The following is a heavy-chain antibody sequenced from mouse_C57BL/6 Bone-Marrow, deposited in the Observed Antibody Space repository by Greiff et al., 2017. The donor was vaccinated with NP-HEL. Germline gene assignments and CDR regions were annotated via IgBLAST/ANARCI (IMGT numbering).Heavy chain of an antibody. CDR1: GFNIKDDY. CDR2: IDPENGDT. D-gene: IGHD2-2*01. V-gene: IGHV14-4*01. J-gene: IGHJ4*01. Sequence: EVKLQESGAELVRPGASVKLSCTASGFNIKDDYMHWVKQRPEQGLEWIGWIDPENGDTEYASKFQGKATITADTSSNPAYLQLSSLTSEDTAVYYCTVSTMVTTAGTDYAMDYWGQGTSVTVSS. CDR3: TVSTMVTTAGTDYAMDY.